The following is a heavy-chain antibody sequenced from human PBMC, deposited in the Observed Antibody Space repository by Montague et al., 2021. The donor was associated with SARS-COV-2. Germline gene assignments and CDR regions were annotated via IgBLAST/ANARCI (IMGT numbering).Heavy chain of an antibody. D-gene: IGHD4-17*01. CDR3: ARYGDYGSWFDP. CDR2: IYWDDDK. CDR1: GFSLNTSGEG. Sequence: PALVKPTQTLTLTCTFSGFSLNTSGEGVGWVRQPSGKALEWLALIYWDDDKRYSPSLKSRSTISKDTTKNEVVLTVANMDPVDTATYYCARYGDYGSWFDPWGQGTLVTVSS. V-gene: IGHV2-5*02. J-gene: IGHJ5*02.